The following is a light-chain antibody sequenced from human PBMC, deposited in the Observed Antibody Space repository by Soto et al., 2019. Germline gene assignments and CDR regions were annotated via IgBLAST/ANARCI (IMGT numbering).Light chain of an antibody. CDR3: QQYTNTNNPWM. CDR2: DAS. Sequence: DIRVTQSPTTLSASVADRVPITCRASQTISTWMAWYQQKPGKAPKLLVYDASTLQSGVASRFSGSGSGTEFTLIISGLQPDDSATYYCQQYTNTNNPWMFGQGTKVDIK. V-gene: IGKV1-5*01. J-gene: IGKJ1*01. CDR1: QTISTW.